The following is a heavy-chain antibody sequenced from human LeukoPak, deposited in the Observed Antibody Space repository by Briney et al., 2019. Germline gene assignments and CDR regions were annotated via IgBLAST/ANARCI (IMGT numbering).Heavy chain of an antibody. Sequence: GASVKVSCKASGYTFTGYYMHWVRQAPGQGLEWMGRINPNSGGTNYAQKFQGRVTMTRDTSISTAYMELSRLRSDDTAVYYCARQKSYSSGWYHYWGQGTLVTVSS. CDR1: GYTFTGYY. J-gene: IGHJ4*02. V-gene: IGHV1-2*06. CDR2: INPNSGGT. D-gene: IGHD6-19*01. CDR3: ARQKSYSSGWYHY.